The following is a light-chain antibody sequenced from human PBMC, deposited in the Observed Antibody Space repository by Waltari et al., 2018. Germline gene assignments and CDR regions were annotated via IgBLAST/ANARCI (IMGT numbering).Light chain of an antibody. CDR3: QAWDSSAFV. V-gene: IGLV3-1*01. CDR1: KLGSKY. J-gene: IGLJ1*01. CDR2: RDD. Sequence: SYEGNQPPSVSVSPRQRATITCSGAKLGSKYVSWYQQKSGQSPVLVIYRDDQRPSGIPERFSGSNSGNTATLTISGTQPMDEADYYCQAWDSSAFVFGAGTKVTVL.